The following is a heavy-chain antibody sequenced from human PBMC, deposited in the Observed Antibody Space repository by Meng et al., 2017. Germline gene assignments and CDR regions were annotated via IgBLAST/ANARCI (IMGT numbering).Heavy chain of an antibody. J-gene: IGHJ4*02. V-gene: IGHV3-53*01. CDR2: IYSGGST. Sequence: EGRVVEDGGGLFQPGGSLRLSCVAFGFTVSSNYMSWVRQAPGKGLEWVSVIYSGGSTYYADFVKGRFTISRDNSKNTLYLQMNSLRAEDTAVYYCARGGSYYSYWGQGTLVTVSS. D-gene: IGHD1-26*01. CDR3: ARGGSYYSY. CDR1: GFTVSSNY.